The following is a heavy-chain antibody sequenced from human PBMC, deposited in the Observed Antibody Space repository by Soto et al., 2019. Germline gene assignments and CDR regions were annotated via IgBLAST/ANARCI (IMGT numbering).Heavy chain of an antibody. CDR1: GYTFSSYG. J-gene: IGHJ5*02. V-gene: IGHV1-18*01. CDR2: ISAYNGNT. Sequence: QVQLVQSGDEVKKPGASVKVSCKASGYTFSSYGISWVRQAPGQGLEWMGWISAYNGNTNYAQNLQGRVTMTTDTSTNTAYMELRSLRSDDTAVYYCARHVRVATTTIRAEGWFDPWGQGTLVTVSS. D-gene: IGHD5-12*01. CDR3: ARHVRVATTTIRAEGWFDP.